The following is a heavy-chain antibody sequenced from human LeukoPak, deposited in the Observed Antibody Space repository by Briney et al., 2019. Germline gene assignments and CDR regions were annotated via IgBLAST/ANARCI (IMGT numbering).Heavy chain of an antibody. D-gene: IGHD2-2*01. J-gene: IGHJ5*02. CDR3: ARVGGYCSSTSRYSANWFDP. CDR2: INPSGGST. CDR1: GYTFTSYY. Sequence: ASVKVSCKASGYTFTSYYMHWVRQAPGQGLEWMGIINPSGGSTSYAQKFQGRVTMTRDTSISTAYMELSRLRSDDTAVYYCARVGGYCSSTSRYSANWFDPWGQGTLVTVSS. V-gene: IGHV1-46*01.